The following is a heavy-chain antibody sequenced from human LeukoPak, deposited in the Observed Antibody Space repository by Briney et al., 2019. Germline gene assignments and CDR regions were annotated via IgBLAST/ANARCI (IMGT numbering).Heavy chain of an antibody. CDR3: AKDGPSSSWGKFDY. CDR1: GYTFTSYA. J-gene: IGHJ4*02. D-gene: IGHD6-13*01. CDR2: INAGNGNT. V-gene: IGHV1-3*01. Sequence: ASVKVSCKASGYTFTSYAMHWVRQAPGQRLEWMGWINAGNGNTKYSQKFQGRVTITRDTSASTAYMELSSLRAEDTAVYYCAKDGPSSSWGKFDYWGQGTLVTVSS.